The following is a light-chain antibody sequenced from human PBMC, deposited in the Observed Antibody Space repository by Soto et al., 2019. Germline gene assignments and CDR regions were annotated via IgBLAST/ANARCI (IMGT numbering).Light chain of an antibody. CDR2: DVS. J-gene: IGLJ2*01. Sequence: QSALTQPASVSGSPGQSITISCTGTSSDVGSYNYVSWYQQYPGKAPKLMIYDVSNRPSGVSYRFSGSKSGNTASLTISGPQAEEGADYSASSYTTSSTNVVFGGGTKLPVL. V-gene: IGLV2-14*01. CDR3: SSYTTSSTNVV. CDR1: SSDVGSYNY.